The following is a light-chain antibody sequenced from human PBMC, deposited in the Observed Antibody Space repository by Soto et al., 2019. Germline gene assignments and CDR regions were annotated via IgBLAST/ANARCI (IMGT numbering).Light chain of an antibody. Sequence: EIVLTQSPCTLSLSPGERATLSCRASQSISDTLAWYQQKPGQAPRLLIYGASNRATGIPDRFSGSGSGTDFTLTISRLEPEDFAVYYCQQYGSSGTFGQGTKVDIK. CDR1: QSISDT. J-gene: IGKJ1*01. CDR3: QQYGSSGT. CDR2: GAS. V-gene: IGKV3-20*01.